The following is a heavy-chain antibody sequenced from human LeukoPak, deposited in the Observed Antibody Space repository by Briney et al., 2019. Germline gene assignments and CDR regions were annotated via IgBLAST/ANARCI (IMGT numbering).Heavy chain of an antibody. Sequence: SETLSLTCTVSGGSINNVNFYWSWIRQPPGQGLEWIGYIYYSGSTYYNPSLKSRVTISVDTSKNQFSLKLSSVTAADTAVYYCARVDYYDSSGYEFDYWGQGTLVTVSS. CDR1: GGSINNVNFY. V-gene: IGHV4-30-4*01. CDR2: IYYSGST. CDR3: ARVDYYDSSGYEFDY. J-gene: IGHJ4*02. D-gene: IGHD3-22*01.